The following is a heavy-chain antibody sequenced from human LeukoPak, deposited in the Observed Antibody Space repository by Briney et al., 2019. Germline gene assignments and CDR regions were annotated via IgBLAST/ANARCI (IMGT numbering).Heavy chain of an antibody. CDR3: AKSASAYYYMDV. V-gene: IGHV3-30*02. J-gene: IGHJ6*03. CDR1: GFTFSSYG. D-gene: IGHD4/OR15-4a*01. Sequence: GGSLRLSCAASGFTFSSYGMHWVRQAPGKGLEWVTFIRYDGSNKYYTDSVKGRFTISRDNSKNILYLQMNSLRAEDTAVYYCAKSASAYYYMDVWGKGTTVTVSS. CDR2: IRYDGSNK.